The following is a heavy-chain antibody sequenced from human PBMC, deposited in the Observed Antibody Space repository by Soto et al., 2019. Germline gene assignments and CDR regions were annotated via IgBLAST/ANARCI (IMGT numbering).Heavy chain of an antibody. CDR3: AGGKEVRGSGKNNYYYYMGV. J-gene: IGHJ6*03. V-gene: IGHV1-18*01. CDR1: GYTFTSYG. Sequence: QVQLVQSGAEVKKPGASVKVSCEASGYTFTSYGISWVRQAPGQGLEWMGWISADNGDTYYAHNLQGRVTITYATSKSTAVGDLGRLRSDDTSVYYCAGGKEVRGSGKNNYYYYMGVWGKGCTVTVSS. D-gene: IGHD3-10*01. CDR2: ISADNGDT.